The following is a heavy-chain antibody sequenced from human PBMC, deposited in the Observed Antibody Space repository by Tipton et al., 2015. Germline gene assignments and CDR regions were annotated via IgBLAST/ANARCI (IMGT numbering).Heavy chain of an antibody. CDR3: AKDHWGVMPIRAMDV. CDR2: IYVGGST. Sequence: SLRLSCAGSGFGVSRNYMAWVRQAPEKGLEWVSIIYVGGSTYYADSVKGRFTISRDNANNTLYLQMNSLRVEDTAVYYCAKDHWGVMPIRAMDVWGQGTTVTVSS. CDR1: GFGVSRNY. D-gene: IGHD3-16*01. V-gene: IGHV3-53*01. J-gene: IGHJ6*02.